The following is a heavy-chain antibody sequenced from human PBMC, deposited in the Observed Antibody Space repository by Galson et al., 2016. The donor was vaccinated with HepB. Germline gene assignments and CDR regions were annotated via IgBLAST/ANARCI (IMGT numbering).Heavy chain of an antibody. CDR3: ARHRAVSYFHDS. CDR2: ISFTGNT. D-gene: IGHD3-10*01. J-gene: IGHJ5*01. Sequence: SETLSLTCLVSGDSVITRNYYWGWIRQPPGKGLEWIGSISFTGNTYYNPSHQSRVIISADTSKNYFSLSLSSVTAADTAVYYCARHRAVSYFHDSWGQGILVSVSS. CDR1: GDSVITRNYY. V-gene: IGHV4-39*01.